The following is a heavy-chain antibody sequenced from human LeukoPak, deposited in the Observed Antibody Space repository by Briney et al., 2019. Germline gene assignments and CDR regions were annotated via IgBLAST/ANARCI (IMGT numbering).Heavy chain of an antibody. Sequence: GGSLRLSCAASGFTFSSYSMTWVRQAPGKGLEWVSSISSSSSYIYYADSVKGRFTISRDNAKNSLYLQMNSLRAEDTAVYYCARDPTTWIRRRGDAFDIWGQGTMVTVSS. CDR2: ISSSSSYI. V-gene: IGHV3-21*01. J-gene: IGHJ3*02. CDR3: ARDPTTWIRRRGDAFDI. D-gene: IGHD5-18*01. CDR1: GFTFSSYS.